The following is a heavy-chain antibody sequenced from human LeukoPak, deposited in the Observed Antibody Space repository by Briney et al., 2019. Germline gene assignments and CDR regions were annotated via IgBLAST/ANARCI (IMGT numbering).Heavy chain of an antibody. CDR3: ARDVVGSLDY. CDR2: IKGDKSAK. CDR1: GFTFSTYW. Sequence: PGGSLRLSCAASGFTFSTYWMAWVRQAPGKGLEWVANIKGDKSAKHQADSVKGRFTISRDNAQNSVYLQMSSLRGEDTAVYYCARDVVGSLDYWGQGTLVTVSS. J-gene: IGHJ4*02. D-gene: IGHD1-26*01. V-gene: IGHV3-7*01.